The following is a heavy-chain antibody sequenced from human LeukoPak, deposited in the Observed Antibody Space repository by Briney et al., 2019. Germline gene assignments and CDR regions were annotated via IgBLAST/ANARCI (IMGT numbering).Heavy chain of an antibody. D-gene: IGHD3-3*01. Sequence: ASVKVSCKAFGYTFTNYDLNWVRQATGQGLEWMGWMNPNSGNIGYAQKFQGRVTITRNTSISTAYMELSSLRSEDTAVYYCARGRKPTIFGVVIDMDVWGKGTTVTVSS. CDR3: ARGRKPTIFGVVIDMDV. CDR2: MNPNSGNI. CDR1: GYTFTNYD. J-gene: IGHJ6*03. V-gene: IGHV1-8*03.